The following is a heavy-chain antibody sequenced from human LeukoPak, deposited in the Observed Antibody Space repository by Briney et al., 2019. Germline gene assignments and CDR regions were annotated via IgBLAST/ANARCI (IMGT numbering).Heavy chain of an antibody. Sequence: GGSLRLPCAASGFTFSSYAMHWVRQAPGKGLEWVAVISYDGSNKYYADSVKGRFTISRDNSKNTLYLQMNSLRAEDTAVYYCARDQYYDSSGYELDYWGQGTLVTVSS. CDR2: ISYDGSNK. J-gene: IGHJ4*02. V-gene: IGHV3-30-3*01. D-gene: IGHD3-22*01. CDR3: ARDQYYDSSGYELDY. CDR1: GFTFSSYA.